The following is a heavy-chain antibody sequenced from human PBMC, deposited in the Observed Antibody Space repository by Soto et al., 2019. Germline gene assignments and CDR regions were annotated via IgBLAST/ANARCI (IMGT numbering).Heavy chain of an antibody. Sequence: GGSLRLSCAASGFTFSDHYMDWVRQAPGKGLEWVGRTRNKANSYTTEYAASVKGRFTISRDDSRNSLYLQMNSLRAEDTAVYYCASSGYYTGLAYWGQGTLVTVSS. D-gene: IGHD3-22*01. CDR2: TRNKANSYTT. CDR3: ASSGYYTGLAY. CDR1: GFTFSDHY. V-gene: IGHV3-72*01. J-gene: IGHJ4*02.